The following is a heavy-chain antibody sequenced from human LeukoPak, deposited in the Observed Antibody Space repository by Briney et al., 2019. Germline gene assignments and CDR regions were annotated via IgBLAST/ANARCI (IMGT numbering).Heavy chain of an antibody. D-gene: IGHD2/OR15-2a*01. CDR3: ARSGLSRFGF. CDR1: GFTFSNAW. CDR2: FSGSGGST. Sequence: SGGSLRLSCAASGFTFSNAWMSWVRQAPGKGLQWVSAFSGSGGSTYYADSVKGRFTISRDNSRNTLYLQMNSLRAEDTAVYYCARSGLSRFGFWGQGTLVTVSS. V-gene: IGHV3-23*01. J-gene: IGHJ4*02.